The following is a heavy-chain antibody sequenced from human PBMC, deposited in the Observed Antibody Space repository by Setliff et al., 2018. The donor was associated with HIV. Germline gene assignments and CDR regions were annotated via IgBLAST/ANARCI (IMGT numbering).Heavy chain of an antibody. J-gene: IGHJ6*03. V-gene: IGHV4-59*01. D-gene: IGHD3-22*01. CDR3: ARGAFDTSDYYSNSYYFYIDV. CDR2: IYYSGSS. Sequence: PSETLSLTCTVSGDSLSGYYWSWIRQSPGKGLEWIGYIYYSGSSSYKPSLKSRVTMSIDTPRNEFSLRLSSVTAADTAVYYCARGAFDTSDYYSNSYYFYIDVWGKGTTVTVSS. CDR1: GDSLSGYY.